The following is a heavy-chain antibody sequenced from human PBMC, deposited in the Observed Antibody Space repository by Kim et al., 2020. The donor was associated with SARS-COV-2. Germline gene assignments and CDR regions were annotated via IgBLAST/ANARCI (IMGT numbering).Heavy chain of an antibody. D-gene: IGHD1-1*01. J-gene: IGHJ3*02. CDR1: GFTFSDSA. Sequence: GGSLRLSCAASGFTFSDSAIHWVRQASGKGLEWVGRIRSKANTYATAYTATVKGRFAISRDDSKNTAYLQMNSLETEDTAVYFCTSVPGTPLAFCDAFDICGQGTMVTVSS. CDR2: IRSKANTYAT. CDR3: TSVPGTPLAFCDAFDI. V-gene: IGHV3-73*01.